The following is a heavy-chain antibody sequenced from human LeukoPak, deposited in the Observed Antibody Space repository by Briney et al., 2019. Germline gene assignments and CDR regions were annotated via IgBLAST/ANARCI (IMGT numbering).Heavy chain of an antibody. CDR2: IRGSGGTT. D-gene: IGHD4-11*01. CDR1: GFTFRGYG. V-gene: IGHV3-23*01. Sequence: GGSLRLSCAASGFTFRGYGMSWVRQAPGKGLEWVSTIRGSGGTTYYADSVKGRFTISRDNSRTTLYLLMNSLRAEDTAVYYCAKDAAANVDYPYYFDYWGQGALVTVSS. CDR3: AKDAAANVDYPYYFDY. J-gene: IGHJ4*02.